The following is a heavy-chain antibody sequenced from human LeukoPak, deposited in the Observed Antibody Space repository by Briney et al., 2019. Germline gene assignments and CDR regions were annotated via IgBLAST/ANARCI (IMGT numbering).Heavy chain of an antibody. CDR3: ARHFGVVTKGVYYYYYGMDV. D-gene: IGHD3-3*01. J-gene: IGHJ6*02. CDR1: GLTVSTSY. V-gene: IGHV3-66*04. CDR2: IYSGGST. Sequence: PGGSLRLSCAASGLTVSTSYMSWVRQAPGKGLEWVSVIYSGGSTYYADSVKGRFTISRDNPKNTLYLQMNSLRAEDTAVYYCARHFGVVTKGVYYYYYGMDVWGQGTTVTVSS.